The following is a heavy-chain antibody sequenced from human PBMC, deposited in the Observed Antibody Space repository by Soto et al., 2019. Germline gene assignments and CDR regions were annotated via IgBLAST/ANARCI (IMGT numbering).Heavy chain of an antibody. J-gene: IGHJ4*02. CDR2: ISAYNGNT. CDR3: ASGDYYDSSGYISRFDY. Sequence: GASVKVSCKASGYTFTSYGISWVRQAPGQGLEWMGWISAYNGNTNYAQKLQGRVTMTTDTSTSTAYMELRSLRSDDTAVYYCASGDYYDSSGYISRFDYWGQGTLVTVSS. V-gene: IGHV1-18*01. D-gene: IGHD3-22*01. CDR1: GYTFTSYG.